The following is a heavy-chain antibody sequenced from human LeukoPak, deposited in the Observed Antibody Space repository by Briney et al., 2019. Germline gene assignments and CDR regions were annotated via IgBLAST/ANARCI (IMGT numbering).Heavy chain of an antibody. CDR2: IIPIFGTA. V-gene: IGHV1-69*05. CDR1: GGTFSSYA. Sequence: ASVKVSCKASGGTFSSYAISWVRQAPGQGLEWMGGIIPIFGTANYAQKFHGRVTITTDESTGTAYMELCSLRSEDTAVYYCARDGDYYDSSAYAFDIWGQGTMVTVSS. D-gene: IGHD3-22*01. CDR3: ARDGDYYDSSAYAFDI. J-gene: IGHJ3*02.